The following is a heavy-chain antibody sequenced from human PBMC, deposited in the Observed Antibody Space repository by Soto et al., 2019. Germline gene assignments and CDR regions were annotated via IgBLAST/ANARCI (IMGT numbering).Heavy chain of an antibody. Sequence: QVQLVQSGAEVRKPGSSVKVSCKASEGTFSSYTVYWVRQAPGQGLEWMGGIIPFFGTSNYAQNFQDRITLTADKSTGTAYMELSSLRFEDTAIYYCARKLRLYYGMDVWGQGTTVTVSS. J-gene: IGHJ6*02. CDR3: ARKLRLYYGMDV. V-gene: IGHV1-69*06. CDR2: IIPFFGTS. D-gene: IGHD3-3*01. CDR1: EGTFSSYT.